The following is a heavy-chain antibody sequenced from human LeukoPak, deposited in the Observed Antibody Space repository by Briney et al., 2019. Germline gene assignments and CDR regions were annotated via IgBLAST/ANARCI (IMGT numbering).Heavy chain of an antibody. CDR1: GGSFSGYY. CDR3: AREPGNCSGGSCYGIDYYYYYMDV. D-gene: IGHD2-15*01. J-gene: IGHJ6*03. CDR2: INHSGST. Sequence: SETLSLTCAVYGGSFSGYYWSWIRQPPGKGLEWIGEINHSGSTNYNPSLKSRVTISVDTSKNQFSLKLSSVTAADTAVYYCAREPGNCSGGSCYGIDYYYYYMDVWGKGTTVTISS. V-gene: IGHV4-34*01.